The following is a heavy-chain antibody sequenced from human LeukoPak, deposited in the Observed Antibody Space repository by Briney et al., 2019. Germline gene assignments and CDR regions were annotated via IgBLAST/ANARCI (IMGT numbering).Heavy chain of an antibody. J-gene: IGHJ4*02. V-gene: IGHV1-2*02. CDR3: ARIGLRGVIISRPLDY. CDR2: ISPNIGDT. Sequence: ASVKVSCKASGYTFTGYYLHWVRQAPGQGLEWMGWISPNIGDTNYAQKFQGRVTMTRNTSISTAYMELSSLRSEDTAVYYCARIGLRGVIISRPLDYWGQGTLVTVSS. D-gene: IGHD3-16*02. CDR1: GYTFTGYY.